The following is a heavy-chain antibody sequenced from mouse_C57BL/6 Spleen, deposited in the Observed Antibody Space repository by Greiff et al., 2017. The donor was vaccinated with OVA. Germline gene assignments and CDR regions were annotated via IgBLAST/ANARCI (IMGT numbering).Heavy chain of an antibody. CDR2: INYDGSST. CDR1: GFTFSDYY. J-gene: IGHJ3*01. CDR3: ARGDSDDGFAY. Sequence: EVKLMESEGGLVQPGSSMKLSCTASGFTFSDYYMAWVRQVPEKGLEWVANINYDGSSTYYLDSLKSRFIISRDNAKNILYLQMSSLKSEDTATYYCARGDSDDGFAYWGQGTLVTVSA. V-gene: IGHV5-16*01. D-gene: IGHD2-12*01.